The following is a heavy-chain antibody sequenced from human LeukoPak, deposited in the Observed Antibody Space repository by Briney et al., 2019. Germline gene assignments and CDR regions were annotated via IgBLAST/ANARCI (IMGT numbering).Heavy chain of an antibody. CDR3: ARIFGPSGYDLVFHYCYYYMDV. CDR2: ISADNGNT. Sequence: ASVKVSCKASGYTFTSYVISWVRQAPGQGLEWMGWISADNGNTNYAQKLQGRVTMTTDTSTSTAYMELRSQSSDDTAVYYCARIFGPSGYDLVFHYCYYYMDVWGKGTTVTVSS. D-gene: IGHD5-12*01. V-gene: IGHV1-18*01. J-gene: IGHJ6*03. CDR1: GYTFTSYV.